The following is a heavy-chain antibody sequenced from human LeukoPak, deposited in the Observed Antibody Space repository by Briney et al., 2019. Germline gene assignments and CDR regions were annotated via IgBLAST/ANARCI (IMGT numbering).Heavy chain of an antibody. J-gene: IGHJ1*01. CDR2: IYSIGRS. CDR1: GDSISSSSYY. Sequence: SETLSLTCTVSGDSISSSSYYGGWVRQPPGKGREWVGDIYSIGRSYYSPSLKSRVTISLDTSKNQFSLKLRSVTAADTAVYYCARRRYYDSTGFLDWGQGALVSVSS. CDR3: ARRRYYDSTGFLD. D-gene: IGHD3-22*01. V-gene: IGHV4-39*01.